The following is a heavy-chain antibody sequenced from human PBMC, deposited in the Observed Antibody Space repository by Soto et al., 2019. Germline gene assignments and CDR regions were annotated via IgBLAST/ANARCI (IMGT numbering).Heavy chain of an antibody. CDR1: GGSICSFY. V-gene: IGHV4-59*01. CDR2: IYYSGST. J-gene: IGHJ4*02. Sequence: PSGILSLTRPVAGGSICSFYRSCVRPPPGKGLEWIGYIYYSGSTNYNPSLKSRVTISVDTSKNQFSLKLSSVTAADTAVYYCARAPRGNYGYPSYFDYWGQGTLVTVS. D-gene: IGHD3-10*01. CDR3: ARAPRGNYGYPSYFDY.